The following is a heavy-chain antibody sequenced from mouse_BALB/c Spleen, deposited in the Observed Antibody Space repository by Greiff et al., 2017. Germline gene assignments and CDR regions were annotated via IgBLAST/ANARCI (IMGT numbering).Heavy chain of an antibody. J-gene: IGHJ4*01. D-gene: IGHD2-10*01. V-gene: IGHV10-1*02. CDR3: VRAYYGNYGAMDY. CDR1: GFTFNTYA. CDR2: IRSKSNNYAT. Sequence: EVQGVESGGGLVQPKGSLKLSCAASGFTFNTYAMNWVRQAPGKGLEWVARIRSKSNNYATYYADSVKDRFTISRDDSQSMLYLQMNNLKTEDTAMYYCVRAYYGNYGAMDYWGQGTSVTVSS.